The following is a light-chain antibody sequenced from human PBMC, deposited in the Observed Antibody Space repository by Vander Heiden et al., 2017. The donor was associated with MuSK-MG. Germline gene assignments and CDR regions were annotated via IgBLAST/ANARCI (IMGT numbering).Light chain of an antibody. J-gene: IGKJ4*01. CDR3: KQYKHAPLT. V-gene: IGKV3-15*01. Sequence: EIVMTQSPATLSVSPGERATLSCRASQSVSSTLAWYQQKPGQAPRLLIYGASTRATGIPARFSGSGSGTDFTLKISSVKSEDFAVYYCKQYKHAPLTLGEGTKVEIK. CDR2: GAS. CDR1: QSVSST.